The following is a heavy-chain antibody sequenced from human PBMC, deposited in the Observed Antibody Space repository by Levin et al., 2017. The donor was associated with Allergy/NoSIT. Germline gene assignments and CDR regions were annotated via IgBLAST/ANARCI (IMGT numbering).Heavy chain of an antibody. J-gene: IGHJ4*02. CDR1: GFSFSSQA. CDR3: AKEAAGGSFADY. CDR2: ISGSGSRT. V-gene: IGHV3-23*01. Sequence: ASVKVSCAASGFSFSSQAISWVRQAPGKGLEWVSAISGSGSRTYYADSVKGRFTISRDNSKNTLYLQLNSLRAEDTAVYYCAKEAAGGSFADYWGQGTLVTV. D-gene: IGHD1-26*01.